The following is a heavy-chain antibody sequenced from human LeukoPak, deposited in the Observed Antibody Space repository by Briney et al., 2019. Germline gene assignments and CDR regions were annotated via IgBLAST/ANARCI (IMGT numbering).Heavy chain of an antibody. D-gene: IGHD3-3*01. Sequence: ASVKVSCKASGYTFTSYGISWVRQAPGQGLEWMGWISAYNGNTNYAQKLQGRVTMTTDTSTSTAYMELRSLRSDDTAVYYCARESPASLDTNYYDFWSGYYRSDYWGQGTLVTVSS. CDR2: ISAYNGNT. J-gene: IGHJ4*02. CDR1: GYTFTSYG. V-gene: IGHV1-18*01. CDR3: ARESPASLDTNYYDFWSGYYRSDY.